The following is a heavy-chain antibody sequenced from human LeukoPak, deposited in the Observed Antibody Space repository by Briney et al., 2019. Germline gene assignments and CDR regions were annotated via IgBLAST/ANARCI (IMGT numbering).Heavy chain of an antibody. Sequence: SGPTLVNPTQTLTLTCTFSGFSLSTREMCVSWIRQPPGKALEWLARIDWDDDKYYSTSLKTRLTISKDTSRNQVVLTMTNMDPVDTATYYCARLPSRYSSGFHYEELGYMDVWGNGTTVTVSS. CDR2: IDWDDDK. D-gene: IGHD3-10*01. CDR1: GFSLSTREMC. J-gene: IGHJ6*03. V-gene: IGHV2-70*11. CDR3: ARLPSRYSSGFHYEELGYMDV.